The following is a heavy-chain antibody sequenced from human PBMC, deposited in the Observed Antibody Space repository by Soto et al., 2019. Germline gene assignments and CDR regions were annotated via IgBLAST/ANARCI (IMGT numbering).Heavy chain of an antibody. CDR3: VKNSGWFNT. D-gene: IGHD3-10*01. Sequence: QLLQSGGXLVQPGGSLTLSCAASGFTFGTTDMSWVRQAPGEGLEWVSTIDGSGGITYYADSVKGRFTISRDNSRNTVYLQMNSLRGDDTALYYCVKNSGWFNTWGQGALVTVSP. V-gene: IGHV3-23*01. CDR2: IDGSGGIT. CDR1: GFTFGTTD. J-gene: IGHJ5*02.